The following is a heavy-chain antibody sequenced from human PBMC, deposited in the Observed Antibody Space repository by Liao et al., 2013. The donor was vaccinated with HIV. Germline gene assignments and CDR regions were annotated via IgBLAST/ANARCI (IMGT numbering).Heavy chain of an antibody. D-gene: IGHD5-18*01. CDR1: GGSISTYY. J-gene: IGHJ6*03. V-gene: IGHV4-4*07. Sequence: QVQLQESGPGLVKPSETLSLTCTVSGGSISTYYWSWIRQPAGKGLEWIGRIYTSGSTNYNPSLKSRVTMSVDTSRNQFSLKLSSVTAADTAVYYCAREDTAYYYYYYYYMDVWGKGTTVTVSS. CDR3: AREDTAYYYYYYYYMDV. CDR2: IYTSGST.